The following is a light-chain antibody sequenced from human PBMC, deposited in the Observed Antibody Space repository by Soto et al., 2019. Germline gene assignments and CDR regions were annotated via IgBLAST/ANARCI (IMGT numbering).Light chain of an antibody. J-gene: IGLJ2*01. CDR1: SSDVGGYKF. CDR3: SSYTSGTTVI. CDR2: EVS. Sequence: QSALTQPASVSGSPGQSITISCTGTSSDVGGYKFVSWYQQHPRKAPKLMIYEVSNRPSGVSSRFFGSKSGNTASLTISGLQAEDEADYYCSSYTSGTTVIFGGGTKLTVL. V-gene: IGLV2-14*01.